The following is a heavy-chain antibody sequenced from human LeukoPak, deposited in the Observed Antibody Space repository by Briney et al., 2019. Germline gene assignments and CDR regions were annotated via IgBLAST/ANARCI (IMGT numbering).Heavy chain of an antibody. CDR2: VYYSGST. Sequence: KPSETLSPTCTVSGGSISSSSYHWGWIRQPPGKGLEWIGSVYYSGSTYYNPSLKSRVTMSVDTSKNQFSLKLSSVTAADTAVYYCARAARIQLWLNHFDYWGQGTLVTVSS. D-gene: IGHD5-18*01. CDR1: GGSISSSSYH. J-gene: IGHJ4*02. V-gene: IGHV4-39*01. CDR3: ARAARIQLWLNHFDY.